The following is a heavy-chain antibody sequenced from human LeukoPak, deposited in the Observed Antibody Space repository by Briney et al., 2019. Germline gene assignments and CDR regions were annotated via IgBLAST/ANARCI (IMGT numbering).Heavy chain of an antibody. Sequence: SETLSLTCTVSGGSISSSSYYWGWIRQPPGKGLEWIGSIYYSGSTYYNPSLKSRVTISVDTSKNQFSLKLSSVTAADTAVYYCAGGRDGYCNYWGQGTLVTVSS. CDR3: AGGRDGYCNY. D-gene: IGHD5-24*01. V-gene: IGHV4-39*07. CDR2: IYYSGST. CDR1: GGSISSSSYY. J-gene: IGHJ4*02.